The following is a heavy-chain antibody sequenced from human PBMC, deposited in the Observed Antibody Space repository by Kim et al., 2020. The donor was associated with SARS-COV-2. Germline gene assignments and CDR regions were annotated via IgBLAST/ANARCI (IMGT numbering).Heavy chain of an antibody. CDR3: AREKQQLVPRYYYYYGMDV. D-gene: IGHD6-13*01. V-gene: IGHV3-11*06. J-gene: IGHJ6*02. Sequence: GRVTISRDNAKNSLYLQMNSLRAEDTAVYYCAREKQQLVPRYYYYYGMDVWGQGTTVTVSS.